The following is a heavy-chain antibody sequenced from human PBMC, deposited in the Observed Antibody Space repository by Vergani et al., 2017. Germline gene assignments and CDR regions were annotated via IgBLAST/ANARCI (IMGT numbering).Heavy chain of an antibody. CDR3: ARCFRDEGXIYGGTVENWFDP. V-gene: IGHV4-39*01. D-gene: IGHD3-10*01. J-gene: IGHJ5*02. CDR2: IYYSENK. CDR1: GGSITYGAFY. Sequence: QLQLQESGPGLVKPSETLALTCTVSGGSITYGAFYWGWIRQSPGKGLEWIGSIYYSENKFYNPSLESLVTLSIDTTKNQFSLKLKSVTAADTAVYYCARCFRDEGXIYGGTVENWFDPWGQGTVVTVSS.